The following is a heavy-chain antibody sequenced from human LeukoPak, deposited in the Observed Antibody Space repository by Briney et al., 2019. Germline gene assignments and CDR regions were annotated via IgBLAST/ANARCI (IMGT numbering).Heavy chain of an antibody. CDR1: GFTFDDYT. D-gene: IGHD5-18*01. CDR3: ASTADNMDV. CDR2: ISWDGGST. V-gene: IGHV3-43*01. J-gene: IGHJ6*03. Sequence: PGGSLRLSCAASGFTFDDYTMHWVRQAPGKGLGWVSLISWDGGSTYYADSVKGRFTISRDNSKNSLYLQMNSLRTEDTALYYCASTADNMDVWGKGTTVTVSS.